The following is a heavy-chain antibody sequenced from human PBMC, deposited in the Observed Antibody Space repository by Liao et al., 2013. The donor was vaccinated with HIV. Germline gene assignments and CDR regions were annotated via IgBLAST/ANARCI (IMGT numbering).Heavy chain of an antibody. V-gene: IGHV4-34*01. CDR2: INHSGST. J-gene: IGHJ4*02. Sequence: QVQLQQWGAGLLKPSETLSLTCAVYGGSFSGYYWSWIRQPPGKGLEWIGEINHSGSTNYNPSLKSRVTISVDTSKNQFSLNLRSVTAADTAVYYCARDRRVTAVLDYFDSWGQGILVTVSS. D-gene: IGHD2-21*02. CDR3: ARDRRVTAVLDYFDS. CDR1: GGSFSGYY.